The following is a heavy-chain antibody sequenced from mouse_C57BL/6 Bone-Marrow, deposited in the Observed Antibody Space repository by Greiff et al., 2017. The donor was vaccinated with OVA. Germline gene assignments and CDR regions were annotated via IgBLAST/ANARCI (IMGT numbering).Heavy chain of an antibody. CDR2: IYPGSGST. Sequence: QVQLKQPGAELVKPGASVKMSCKASGYTFTSYWITWVKQRPGQGLEWIGDIYPGSGSTNYNEKFKSKATLTVDTSSSTAYMQLSSLTSEDSAVYYCARGEFITTVVATFYWYFDVWGTGTTVTVSS. J-gene: IGHJ1*03. D-gene: IGHD1-1*01. CDR3: ARGEFITTVVATFYWYFDV. CDR1: GYTFTSYW. V-gene: IGHV1-55*01.